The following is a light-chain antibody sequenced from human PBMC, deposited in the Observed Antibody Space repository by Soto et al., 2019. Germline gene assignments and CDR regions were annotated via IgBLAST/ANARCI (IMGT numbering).Light chain of an antibody. CDR1: QSISNF. J-gene: IGKJ4*01. CDR2: AAS. Sequence: DIQMTQSPSSLSASVGDRVTITCRASQSISNFLNWYQQKPGKAPKLLIYAASSLQSGVPARFSGSGSGTDFTLTISRLQPEDLATYYCQHSYSTPLTFGGGTKVEIK. V-gene: IGKV1-39*01. CDR3: QHSYSTPLT.